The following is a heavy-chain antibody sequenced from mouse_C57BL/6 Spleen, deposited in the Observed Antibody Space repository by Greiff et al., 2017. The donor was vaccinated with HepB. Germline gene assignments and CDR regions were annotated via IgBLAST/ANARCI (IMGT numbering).Heavy chain of an antibody. CDR2: ISSGSSTI. J-gene: IGHJ1*03. CDR3: ARGSWYFDV. Sequence: EVQLQESGGGLVKPGGSLKLSCAASGFTFSDYGMHWVRQAPEKGLEWVAYISSGSSTIYYADTVKGRFTISRDNAKNTLFLQMTSLRSEDTAMYYCARGSWYFDVWGTGTTVTVSS. V-gene: IGHV5-17*01. CDR1: GFTFSDYG.